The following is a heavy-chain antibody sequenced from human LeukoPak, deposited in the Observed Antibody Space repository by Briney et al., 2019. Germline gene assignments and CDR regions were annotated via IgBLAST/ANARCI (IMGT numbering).Heavy chain of an antibody. J-gene: IGHJ4*02. Sequence: GGSLRLSCAGSGFTFSTYAMTWVRQTPGKGLEWVSSISSRGDNTYYADSVTGRFTISRDNSKNTLYLQMNSLRDEDTALYYCVKCVFGVCPMLEYWGQGTLVTVSS. CDR1: GFTFSTYA. V-gene: IGHV3-23*01. CDR2: ISSRGDNT. D-gene: IGHD3-3*01. CDR3: VKCVFGVCPMLEY.